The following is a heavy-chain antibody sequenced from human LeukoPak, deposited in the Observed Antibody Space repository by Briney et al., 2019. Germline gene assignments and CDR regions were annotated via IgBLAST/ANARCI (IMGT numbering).Heavy chain of an antibody. CDR2: IYYSGST. J-gene: IGHJ5*02. Sequence: SETLSLTCTVSGGSISCYYWSWIRQPPGKGLEWIGYIYYSGSTNYNPSLKSRVTISVDTSKNQFSLKLSSVTAADTAVYYCARVTYDFWSGYYTPGNRFDPWGQGTLVTVSS. D-gene: IGHD3-3*01. CDR1: GGSISCYY. V-gene: IGHV4-59*01. CDR3: ARVTYDFWSGYYTPGNRFDP.